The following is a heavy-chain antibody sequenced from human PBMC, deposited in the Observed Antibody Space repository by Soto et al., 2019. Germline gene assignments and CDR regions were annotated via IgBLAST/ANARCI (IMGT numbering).Heavy chain of an antibody. Sequence: ASVKVSCKASGGTFSSYAISWLRQAPGQGLEWMGGIIPIFGTANYAQKFQGRVTITADESTSTAYMELSSLRSEDTAVYYCARGDIVVVPAAIETIPYYYYYGMDVWGQGTTVTVSS. J-gene: IGHJ6*02. D-gene: IGHD2-2*02. CDR2: IIPIFGTA. CDR1: GGTFSSYA. CDR3: ARGDIVVVPAAIETIPYYYYYGMDV. V-gene: IGHV1-69*13.